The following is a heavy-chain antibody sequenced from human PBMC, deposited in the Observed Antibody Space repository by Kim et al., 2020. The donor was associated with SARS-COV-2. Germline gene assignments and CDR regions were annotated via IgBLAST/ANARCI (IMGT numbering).Heavy chain of an antibody. V-gene: IGHV3-23*01. J-gene: IGHJ3*01. CDR2: ITITGDGT. CDR1: GFTFSRYV. D-gene: IGHD1-26*01. Sequence: GGSLRLSCAASGFTFSRYVMGWVRQAPGKGLEWVSSITITGDGTKYADSVKGRFTISRDNSKNTLYVQMSSLRAEDTAVYYCVKAGDWFAFDVWGQGTMVTVSS. CDR3: VKAGDWFAFDV.